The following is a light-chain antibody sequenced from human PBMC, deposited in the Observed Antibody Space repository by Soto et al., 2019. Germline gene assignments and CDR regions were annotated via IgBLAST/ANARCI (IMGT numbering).Light chain of an antibody. J-gene: IGKJ5*01. Sequence: IVLKQAPVNLSLSPVERATLSCMASQTVSSNYLAWCQQRPGQAPRLLIYGVSTRAAGIPDRFSGSGSGTDFTLTITKLEPEDSAVYFCQQDTGTPTTFGQGTRLEIK. V-gene: IGKV3-20*01. CDR3: QQDTGTPTT. CDR1: QTVSSNY. CDR2: GVS.